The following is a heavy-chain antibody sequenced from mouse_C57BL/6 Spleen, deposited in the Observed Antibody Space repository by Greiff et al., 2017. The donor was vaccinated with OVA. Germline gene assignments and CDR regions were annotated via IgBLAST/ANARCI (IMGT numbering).Heavy chain of an antibody. V-gene: IGHV1-82*01. Sequence: QVQLKESGPELVKPGASVKISCKASGYAFSSSWMNWVKQRPGKGLEWIGRIYPGDGDTNYNGKFKGKATLTADKSSSTAYMQLSSLTSEDSAVYFWARVGAYYSNYVYFDYWGQGTTLTVSS. J-gene: IGHJ2*01. D-gene: IGHD2-5*01. CDR1: GYAFSSSW. CDR3: ARVGAYYSNYVYFDY. CDR2: IYPGDGDT.